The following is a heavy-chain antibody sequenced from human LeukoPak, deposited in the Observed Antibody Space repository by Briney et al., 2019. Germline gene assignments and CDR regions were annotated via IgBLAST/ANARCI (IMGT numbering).Heavy chain of an antibody. Sequence: PSETLSLTCTVSGGSISSYYWSWIRQPPGKGLEWIGHIYYSGSTHYNPSLKSRVTISVDTSKNQFSLKLSSVTAADTAVYNCARHVGNSGSGSYLTYFDYWGQGTLVTVSS. J-gene: IGHJ4*02. CDR3: ARHVGNSGSGSYLTYFDY. D-gene: IGHD3-10*01. V-gene: IGHV4-59*08. CDR2: IYYSGST. CDR1: GGSISSYY.